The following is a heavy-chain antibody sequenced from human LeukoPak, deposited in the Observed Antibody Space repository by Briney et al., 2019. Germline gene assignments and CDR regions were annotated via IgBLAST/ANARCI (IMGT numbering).Heavy chain of an antibody. Sequence: GGSLRLSCAASGLTFSKQWMTWVRQAPGKGLEWMANIKQDGSEMYYVDSVKGRFTISRDNSKNSLYLQMNGLRAEDTAVYYCARHLDGGTYPLDYWGQGTLVTVSS. V-gene: IGHV3-7*01. CDR1: GLTFSKQW. J-gene: IGHJ4*02. D-gene: IGHD2-15*01. CDR2: IKQDGSEM. CDR3: ARHLDGGTYPLDY.